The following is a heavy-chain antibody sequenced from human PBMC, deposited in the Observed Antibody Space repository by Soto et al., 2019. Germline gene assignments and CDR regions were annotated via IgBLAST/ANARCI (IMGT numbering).Heavy chain of an antibody. V-gene: IGHV4-34*01. CDR3: ARAGTFLAHLGSLRTRRDAFDI. J-gene: IGHJ3*02. CDR2: INHSGST. CDR1: GGSFSGYY. Sequence: SETLSLTCAVYGGSFSGYYWSWIRQPPGKGLEWIGEINHSGSTNYNPSLKSRVTIPVDTSKNQFSLKLSSVTAADQAVYYCARAGTFLAHLGSLRTRRDAFDIWGQGTMVTVSS. D-gene: IGHD3-3*01.